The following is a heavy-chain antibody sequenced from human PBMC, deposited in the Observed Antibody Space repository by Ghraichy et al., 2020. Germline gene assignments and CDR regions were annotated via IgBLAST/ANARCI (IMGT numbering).Heavy chain of an antibody. CDR1: GFSFSSNA. J-gene: IGHJ4*02. CDR2: VTTNGGST. CDR3: VKDRRGFGVRYFDY. V-gene: IGHV3-64D*06. D-gene: IGHD3-10*01. Sequence: GESLNISCSAPGFSFSSNAMHWVRQAPGKGLEYVSAVTTNGGSTYYADSVKGRFTISRDNSKNTLYLQMTSLRPEDTAVYYCVKDRRGFGVRYFDYWGQGTLVTVSS.